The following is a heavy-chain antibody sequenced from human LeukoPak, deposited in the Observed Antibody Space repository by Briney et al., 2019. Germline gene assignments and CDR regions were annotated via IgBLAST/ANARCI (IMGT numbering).Heavy chain of an antibody. CDR2: IYTSGST. J-gene: IGHJ6*03. D-gene: IGHD1-26*01. Sequence: PSETLSLTCTVSGGSISSYYWSWIRQPAGKGLEWIGRIYTSGSTNYNPSLKSRVTISVEKSKNQFSLKLSSVTAADTAVYYCAREGAANFYYYYYYMDVWGKGTTVTVSS. CDR3: AREGAANFYYYYYYMDV. V-gene: IGHV4-4*07. CDR1: GGSISSYY.